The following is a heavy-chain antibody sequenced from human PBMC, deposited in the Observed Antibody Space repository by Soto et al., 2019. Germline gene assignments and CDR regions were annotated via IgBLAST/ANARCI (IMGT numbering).Heavy chain of an antibody. Sequence: GGSLRLSCAASGFTFSSYSMNWVRQAPGKGLEWVSSISSSSSYIYYADSVKGRFTISRDNAKNSLYLQMNSLRAEDTAVYYCARESSEVSTGYYFDYWGQGTLVTVSS. CDR3: ARESSEVSTGYYFDY. CDR2: ISSSSSYI. D-gene: IGHD3-10*01. V-gene: IGHV3-21*01. CDR1: GFTFSSYS. J-gene: IGHJ4*02.